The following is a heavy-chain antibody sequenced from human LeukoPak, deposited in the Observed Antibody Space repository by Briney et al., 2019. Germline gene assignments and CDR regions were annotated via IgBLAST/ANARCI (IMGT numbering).Heavy chain of an antibody. CDR3: SRDHDLAMDY. CDR2: ISPSNGAT. J-gene: IGHJ4*02. D-gene: IGHD2-2*01. Sequence: ASVKVSCKASGYSFTAYGITWIRQAPGQGLEWMGWISPSNGATECAQNLQDRVSMTTNTSPNTAHIQVRSLKSDDTAVYFCSRDHDLAMDYWGQGTLVTVSS. V-gene: IGHV1-18*01. CDR1: GYSFTAYG.